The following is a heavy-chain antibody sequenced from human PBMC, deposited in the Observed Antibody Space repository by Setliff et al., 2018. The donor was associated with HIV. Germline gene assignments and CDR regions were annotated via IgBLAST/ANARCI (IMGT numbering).Heavy chain of an antibody. D-gene: IGHD6-6*01. CDR2: IYYSGST. J-gene: IGHJ2*01. CDR3: ARHLIGRIAARLTWYFDL. CDR1: GGSISSSSYY. V-gene: IGHV4-39*01. Sequence: SETRSLTCTVAGGSISSSSYYWGWIRQPPGKGLEWIGSIYYSGSTYYNPPLKSRVTISVDTSKNQFSLKLSSVTAADTAVYYCARHLIGRIAARLTWYFDLWGRGTLVTVSS.